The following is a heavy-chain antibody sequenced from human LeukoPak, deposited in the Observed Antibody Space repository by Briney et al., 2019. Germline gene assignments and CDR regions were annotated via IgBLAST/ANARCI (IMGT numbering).Heavy chain of an antibody. V-gene: IGHV3-11*04. D-gene: IGHD4-23*01. Sequence: GGSLRLSCAASGFTFSDYYMSWIRQAPGKGLEWVSYISSSGSNIYYADSVKGRFTISRNNAKNSLYLQMNSLGAEDSAVYYCARDVRYDGNSGVDYWGQGTLVTVSS. J-gene: IGHJ4*02. CDR3: ARDVRYDGNSGVDY. CDR1: GFTFSDYY. CDR2: ISSSGSNI.